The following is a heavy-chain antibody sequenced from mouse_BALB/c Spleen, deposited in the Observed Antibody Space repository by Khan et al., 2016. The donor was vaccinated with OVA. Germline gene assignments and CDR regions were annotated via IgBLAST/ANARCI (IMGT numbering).Heavy chain of an antibody. Sequence: VQLKESGPGLVAPSQSLSITCTVSGFSLTSYGVHWVRQPPGKGLEWLGVIWTGGSTNYNSALMSRLSISKDNSKSQVFLKMHSLQTDDTAMYYCARYYGNYGWYFDVWGAGTTVTVSS. V-gene: IGHV2-9*02. J-gene: IGHJ1*01. CDR2: IWTGGST. CDR1: GFSLTSYG. D-gene: IGHD2-1*01. CDR3: ARYYGNYGWYFDV.